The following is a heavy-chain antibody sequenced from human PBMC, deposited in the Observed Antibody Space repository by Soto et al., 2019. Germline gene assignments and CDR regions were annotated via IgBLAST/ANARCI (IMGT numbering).Heavy chain of an antibody. Sequence: GGSLRLSCAASGFTFSNSWMSWVRQAPGKGLEWVANIKEDGSEKDYVDPVKGRFTITRDNAKNSLYLQMNNLRAEDTAVYFCTRKRFGMDVGGQGTTVTVSS. V-gene: IGHV3-7*03. J-gene: IGHJ6*02. CDR3: TRKRFGMDV. CDR1: GFTFSNSW. CDR2: IKEDGSEK.